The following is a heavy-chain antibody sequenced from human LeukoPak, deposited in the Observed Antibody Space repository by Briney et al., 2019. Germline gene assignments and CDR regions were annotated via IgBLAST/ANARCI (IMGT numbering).Heavy chain of an antibody. J-gene: IGHJ6*02. V-gene: IGHV3-23*01. CDR1: GFNFNDAA. D-gene: IGHD2/OR15-2a*01. CDR3: AKYVSAKGPPYALDV. Sequence: TGGSLRLSCAASGFNFNDAAMTWVRQAPGKGLEWVSGISASGGSTWYADSVKGRFTISRDNSKNTLYLQMNSLRAEDTAVYYCAKYVSAKGPPYALDVWGQGTTVTVSS. CDR2: ISASGGST.